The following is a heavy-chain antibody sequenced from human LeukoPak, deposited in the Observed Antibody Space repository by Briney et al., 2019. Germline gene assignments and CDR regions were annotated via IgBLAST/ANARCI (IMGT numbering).Heavy chain of an antibody. Sequence: GESLKISCKGPGYPFTHYWISWVRQTPGKGLGWMGRFDPSESYTKYGPSFQGHVTISADKSITTAYLQWSSLEASDTAMYYCARQGGTSGYTNWFDPWGQGTLVTVSS. V-gene: IGHV5-10-1*01. CDR3: ARQGGTSGYTNWFDP. CDR1: GYPFTHYW. J-gene: IGHJ5*02. CDR2: FDPSESYT. D-gene: IGHD3-22*01.